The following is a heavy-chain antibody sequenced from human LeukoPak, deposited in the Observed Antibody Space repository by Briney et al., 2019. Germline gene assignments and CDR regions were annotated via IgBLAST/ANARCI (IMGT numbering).Heavy chain of an antibody. CDR3: ARHASDQSGSFPSYFDY. D-gene: IGHD3-3*01. CDR2: IYYSGST. J-gene: IGHJ4*02. V-gene: IGHV4-39*01. Sequence: SETLSLTCTVSGGSICSSSYYWGWIRQPPGKGLEWIGTIYYSGSTYYNPSLKSRLTISVDTSKSEFSLKLSSVTAADTAVYYCARHASDQSGSFPSYFDYWGQGTLVTVSS. CDR1: GGSICSSSYY.